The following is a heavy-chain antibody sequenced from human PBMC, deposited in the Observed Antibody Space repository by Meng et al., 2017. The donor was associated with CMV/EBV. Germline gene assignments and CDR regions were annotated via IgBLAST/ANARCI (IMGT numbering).Heavy chain of an antibody. CDR1: GGTFSSYA. D-gene: IGHD3-3*01. CDR2: IIPILGIE. V-gene: IGHV1-69*10. J-gene: IGHJ4*02. CDR3: ARGPTIFGVVTAFDY. Sequence: SVKVSCKASGGTFSSYAISWVRQDPGQGLEWMGGIIPILGIENYAQKFQGRVTITADKSTSTAYMELSSLRSEDTAVYYYARGPTIFGVVTAFDYWGQGTLVTVSS.